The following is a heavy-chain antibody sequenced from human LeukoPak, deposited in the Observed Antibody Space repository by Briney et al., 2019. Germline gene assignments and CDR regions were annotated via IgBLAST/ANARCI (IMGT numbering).Heavy chain of an antibody. J-gene: IGHJ6*03. D-gene: IGHD5-12*01. CDR3: ARILRLQYYMDV. V-gene: IGHV4-61*01. CDR1: SGSISSPLHY. Sequence: SETLSLTCSVSSGSISSPLHYWGWIRQPPGKGLEWIGYIYYSGSTNYNPSLKSRVTISVDTSKNQFSLKLSSVTAADTAVYYCARILRLQYYMDVWGKGTTVTVSS. CDR2: IYYSGST.